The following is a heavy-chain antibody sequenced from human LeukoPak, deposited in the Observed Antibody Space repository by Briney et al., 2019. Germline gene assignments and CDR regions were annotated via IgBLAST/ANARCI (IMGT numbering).Heavy chain of an antibody. Sequence: GGSLRLSCAASGFTFSSYGMHWVRQAPGKGLEWVAVISYDGSNKYYADSVKGRFTISRDNSKNTLYLQMNSLRAEDTAVYYCARGKSGYYTSYYFDYWGQGTLVTVSS. V-gene: IGHV3-30*03. CDR2: ISYDGSNK. CDR1: GFTFSSYG. D-gene: IGHD3-22*01. J-gene: IGHJ4*02. CDR3: ARGKSGYYTSYYFDY.